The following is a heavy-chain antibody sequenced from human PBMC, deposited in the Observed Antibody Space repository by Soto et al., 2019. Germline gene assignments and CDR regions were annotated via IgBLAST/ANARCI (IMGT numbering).Heavy chain of an antibody. CDR2: INHSGST. V-gene: IGHV4-34*01. CDR3: ARWKGLVTTVTTDSYLTPSFDY. J-gene: IGHJ4*02. Sequence: SETLSLTCAVYGGSFSGYYWSWIRQPPGKGLEWIGEINHSGSTNYNPSLKSRVTISVDTSKNQFTLKLSSVTAADTAVYYCARWKGLVTTVTTDSYLTPSFDYWGQGTLVTVSS. CDR1: GGSFSGYY. D-gene: IGHD4-4*01.